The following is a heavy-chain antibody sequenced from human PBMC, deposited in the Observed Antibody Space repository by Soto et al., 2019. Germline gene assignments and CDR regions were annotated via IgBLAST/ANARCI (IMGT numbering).Heavy chain of an antibody. CDR3: ARENSVQAWLHHFDH. Sequence: LRLSCEASGFSFSSFAMNWVRQAPGRGLEWVSYISDDGASIYYADSLKGRFTISRDNAKNSLSLQMNNLRAEDTAVYYCARENSVQAWLHHFDHWGLGTLVTVSS. CDR2: ISDDGASI. J-gene: IGHJ4*02. V-gene: IGHV3-48*03. CDR1: GFSFSSFA. D-gene: IGHD5-18*01.